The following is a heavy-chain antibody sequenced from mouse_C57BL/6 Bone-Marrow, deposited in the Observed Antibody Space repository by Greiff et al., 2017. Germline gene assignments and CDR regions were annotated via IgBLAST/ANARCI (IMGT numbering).Heavy chain of an antibody. J-gene: IGHJ3*01. V-gene: IGHV1-15*01. CDR1: GYTFTDYE. CDR2: IDPETGGT. CDR3: TSGQLRGWFAY. Sequence: VQLQQSGAELVRPGASVTLSCKASGYTFTDYEMHWVKQTPVHGLEWIGAIDPETGGTAYNQKFTGKAILTADKSSSTAYMELRSLTSEDSAVYYCTSGQLRGWFAYWGQGTLVTVSA. D-gene: IGHD3-2*02.